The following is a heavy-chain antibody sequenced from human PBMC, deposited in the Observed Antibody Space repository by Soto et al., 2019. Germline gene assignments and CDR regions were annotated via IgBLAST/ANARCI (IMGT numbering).Heavy chain of an antibody. J-gene: IGHJ6*02. CDR1: GGSISSYY. D-gene: IGHD2-15*01. CDR2: IYYSGST. V-gene: IGHV4-59*01. Sequence: SETLSLTCTVSGGSISSYYWSWIRQPPGKGLEWIGYIYYSGSTNYNPSLKSRVTMTRDTSISTAYMELSRLRSDDTAVYYCAREVVLPYGMDVWGQGTTVTVSS. CDR3: AREVVLPYGMDV.